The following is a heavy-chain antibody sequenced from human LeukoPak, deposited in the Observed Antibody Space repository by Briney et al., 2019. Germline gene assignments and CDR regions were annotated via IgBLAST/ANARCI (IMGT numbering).Heavy chain of an antibody. CDR2: IYATGST. V-gene: IGHV4-4*09. J-gene: IGHJ4*02. CDR1: GGSISSYY. D-gene: IGHD6-13*01. CDR3: ALAGARRGPFDY. Sequence: KASETLSLTCTVSGGSISSYYWSWIRQPPGKGLEWIGYIYATGSTNYNPSLKSRVTISVDTSKNQFSLKLSSVTVADTAVYYCALAGARRGPFDYWGQGTLVTVSS.